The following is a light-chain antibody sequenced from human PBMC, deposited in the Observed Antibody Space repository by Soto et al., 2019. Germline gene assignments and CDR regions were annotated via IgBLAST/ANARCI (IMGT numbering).Light chain of an antibody. J-gene: IGKJ4*01. CDR1: QAIRND. CDR3: LQDYNYPLT. V-gene: IGKV1-6*01. Sequence: AIQMTQSPSSLSASVRDRVTITCRTSQAIRNDLGWYQQKPGKAPKLLIYAASSLQSGVPSRFSGSGSGTDFTLTISSLQPEDFATYYCLQDYNYPLTLGGGTKVDIK. CDR2: AAS.